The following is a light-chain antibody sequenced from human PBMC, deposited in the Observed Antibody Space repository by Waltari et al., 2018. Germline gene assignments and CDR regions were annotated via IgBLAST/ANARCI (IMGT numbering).Light chain of an antibody. CDR3: SSYTTSSAPGV. J-gene: IGLJ1*01. Sequence: QSALTQPASVSGSPGQSITISCSGTDSDVGAYDFVSWYQQHPGKAPHPIIYEVSNGPSGIFNRFAASKSGNTASLTISGLQAEDEAEYYCSSYTTSSAPGVVGTGTRVTVL. V-gene: IGLV2-14*01. CDR2: EVS. CDR1: DSDVGAYDF.